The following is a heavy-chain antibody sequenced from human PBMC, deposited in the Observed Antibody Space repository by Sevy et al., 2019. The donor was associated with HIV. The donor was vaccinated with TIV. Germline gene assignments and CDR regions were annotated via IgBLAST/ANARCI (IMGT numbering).Heavy chain of an antibody. V-gene: IGHV3-23*01. Sequence: GGSLRLSCAASGFTFSSYAMSWVRQAPGKGLEWVSAISGSGGSTYYADSVKGRFTMSRDNSKNTLYLQMNSLRAEDTAVYYCVKRDSITMIVVAHYYFDYWGQGTLVTVSS. J-gene: IGHJ4*02. CDR1: GFTFSSYA. CDR2: ISGSGGST. CDR3: VKRDSITMIVVAHYYFDY. D-gene: IGHD3-22*01.